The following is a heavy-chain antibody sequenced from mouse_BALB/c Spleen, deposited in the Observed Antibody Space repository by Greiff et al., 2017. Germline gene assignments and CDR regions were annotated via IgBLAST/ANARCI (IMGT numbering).Heavy chain of an antibody. J-gene: IGHJ2*01. Sequence: QVQLQQPGAELVKPGASVKLSCKASGYTFTSYWMHWVKQRPGQGLEWIGEINPSNGRTNYNEKFKSKATLTVDKSSSTAYMQLSSLTSEDSAVYYCARDYYGYFDYWGQGTTLTVSS. CDR1: GYTFTSYW. CDR2: INPSNGRT. D-gene: IGHD1-1*01. CDR3: ARDYYGYFDY. V-gene: IGHV1S81*02.